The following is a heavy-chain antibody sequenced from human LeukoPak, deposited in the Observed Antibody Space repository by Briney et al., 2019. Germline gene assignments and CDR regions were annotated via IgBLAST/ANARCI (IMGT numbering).Heavy chain of an antibody. J-gene: IGHJ4*02. V-gene: IGHV1-69*13. Sequence: GASVKVSCKASGGTFSSYAISWVRQAPGQGLEWMGGIIPIFGTANYAQKFQGRVTITADESTSTTYMELSSLRSEDTAVYYCARDLADYFDYWGQGTLVTVSS. CDR2: IIPIFGTA. CDR3: ARDLADYFDY. CDR1: GGTFSSYA.